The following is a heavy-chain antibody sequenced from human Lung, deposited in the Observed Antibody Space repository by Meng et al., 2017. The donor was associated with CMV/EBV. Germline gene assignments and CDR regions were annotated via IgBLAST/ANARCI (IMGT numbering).Heavy chain of an antibody. CDR2: IYWDDDK. CDR3: AHRPHYYASGGPGWFDP. Sequence: SGXXLVXPTQTLTLTCAFSGFSPSTSGVGVGWIRQPPGKDLEWLALIYWDDDKRYSSSLRSRLTITKDTSKNQVVLTMTNMDPVDTATYYCAHRPHYYASGGPGWFDPXGQGXLVTVSS. CDR1: GFSPSTSGVG. D-gene: IGHD3-10*01. V-gene: IGHV2-5*02. J-gene: IGHJ5*02.